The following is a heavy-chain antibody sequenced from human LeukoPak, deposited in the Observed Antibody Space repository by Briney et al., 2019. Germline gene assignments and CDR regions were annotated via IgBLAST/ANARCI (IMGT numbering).Heavy chain of an antibody. J-gene: IGHJ6*03. CDR2: ISAYNGST. CDR1: GYTFTSYG. Sequence: ASVKVSCKASGYTFTSYGISWVRQAPGQGLEWMGWISAYNGSTNYAQKLQGRVTMTTDTSTSTAYMELRSLRSDDTAVYYCARVSGYSGYDSIYGGSSDYYYYYYMDVWGKGTTVTISS. V-gene: IGHV1-18*01. D-gene: IGHD5-12*01. CDR3: ARVSGYSGYDSIYGGSSDYYYYYYMDV.